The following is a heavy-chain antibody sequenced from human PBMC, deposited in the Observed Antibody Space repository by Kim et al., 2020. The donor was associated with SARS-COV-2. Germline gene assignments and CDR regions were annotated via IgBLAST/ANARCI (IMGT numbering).Heavy chain of an antibody. CDR3: ARGFSGVLTGYYTRRWFDP. Sequence: SETLSLTCAVYGGSFSGYYWSWIRQPPGKGLEWIGEINHSGSTNYNPSLKSRVTISVDTSKNQFSLKLSSVTAADTAVYYCARGFSGVLTGYYTRRWFDPWGQGTLVTVSS. V-gene: IGHV4-34*01. CDR1: GGSFSGYY. D-gene: IGHD3-9*01. CDR2: INHSGST. J-gene: IGHJ5*02.